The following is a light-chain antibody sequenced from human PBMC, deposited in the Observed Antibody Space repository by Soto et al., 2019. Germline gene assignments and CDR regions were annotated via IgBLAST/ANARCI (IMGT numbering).Light chain of an antibody. CDR2: EVS. V-gene: IGLV2-14*01. J-gene: IGLJ2*01. CDR3: SSYTTSASLL. Sequence: QPASVSGSPGQSIAISCTGTTSDVGAYNYVSWYQRHPGKAPKLMIYEVSTRPSGVSNRFSGSKSGNTASLTISGLQAEDEADYYCSSYTTSASLLFGGGTKVTVL. CDR1: TSDVGAYNY.